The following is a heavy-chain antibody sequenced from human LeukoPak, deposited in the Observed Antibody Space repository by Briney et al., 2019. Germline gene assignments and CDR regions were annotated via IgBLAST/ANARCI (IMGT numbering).Heavy chain of an antibody. CDR3: ARNSGYRAFDI. J-gene: IGHJ3*02. CDR2: IKQDGSGK. V-gene: IGHV3-7*01. Sequence: GGSLRLSCAASGFTFSSYWMSWVRQAPGKGLEWVANIKQDGSGKYYVDSVKGRFTISRDNAKNSLYLQMNSLRAEDTAVYYCARNSGYRAFDIWGQGTMVTVSS. CDR1: GFTFSSYW. D-gene: IGHD3-22*01.